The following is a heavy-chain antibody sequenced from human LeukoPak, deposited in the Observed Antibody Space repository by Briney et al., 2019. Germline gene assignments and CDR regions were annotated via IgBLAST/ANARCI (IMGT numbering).Heavy chain of an antibody. V-gene: IGHV3-21*01. CDR2: ISSSSSYI. CDR1: GFTFSSYG. J-gene: IGHJ3*02. D-gene: IGHD5-12*01. CDR3: ARYSGYDDAFDI. Sequence: GGSLRLSCAASGFTFSSYGMNWVRQAPGKGLEWVSSISSSSSYIYYADSVKGRFTNSRDNAKNSLYLQMNSLRAEDTAVYYCARYSGYDDAFDIWGQGTMVTVSS.